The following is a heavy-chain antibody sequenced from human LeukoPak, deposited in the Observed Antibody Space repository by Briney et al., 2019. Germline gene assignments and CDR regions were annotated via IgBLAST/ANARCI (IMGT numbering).Heavy chain of an antibody. J-gene: IGHJ4*02. D-gene: IGHD3-22*01. CDR3: AKDQYYYDNSGHPTEY. Sequence: GGSLRPSCAASGFTFSSYAMSWVRQAPGKGLEWVSAISGSGGGTFYAGSVKGRFTISRDNSKNTLYLQMNSLRAEDTAVYYCAKDQYYYDNSGHPTEYWGQGTLVTVSS. V-gene: IGHV3-23*01. CDR1: GFTFSSYA. CDR2: ISGSGGGT.